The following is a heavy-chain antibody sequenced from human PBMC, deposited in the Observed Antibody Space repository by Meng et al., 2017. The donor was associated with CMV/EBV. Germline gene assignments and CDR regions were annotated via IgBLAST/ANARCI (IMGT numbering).Heavy chain of an antibody. CDR1: GFTFSNAW. J-gene: IGHJ4*02. D-gene: IGHD3-3*01. CDR2: IKSKTDGGTT. CDR3: AKCFQDITIFGVKKYYFDY. V-gene: IGHV3-15*01. Sequence: GESLKISCAASGFTFSNAWMSWVRQAPGKGLEWVGRIKSKTDGGTTDYAAPVKGRFTISRDDSKNTLYLQMNGLKTEDTAVYYCAKCFQDITIFGVKKYYFDYWGQGTLVTVSS.